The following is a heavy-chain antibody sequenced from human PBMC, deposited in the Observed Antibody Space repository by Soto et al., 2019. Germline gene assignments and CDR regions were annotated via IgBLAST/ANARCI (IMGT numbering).Heavy chain of an antibody. Sequence: GGSLRLSCTASGFTFSSYWMSWVRQAPGKGLEWVANIKQDGSEKYYVDSVKGRFTISRDNAKNSLYLQMNSLRAEDTAVYYCARVLYSGYDDYWGQGTLVTVSS. D-gene: IGHD5-12*01. CDR2: IKQDGSEK. V-gene: IGHV3-7*05. CDR3: ARVLYSGYDDY. J-gene: IGHJ4*02. CDR1: GFTFSSYW.